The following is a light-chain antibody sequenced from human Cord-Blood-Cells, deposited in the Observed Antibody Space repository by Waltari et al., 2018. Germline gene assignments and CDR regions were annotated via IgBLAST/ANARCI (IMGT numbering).Light chain of an antibody. Sequence: QSALTQPASVSGSPGKSITISCTGTSSDVGSYNLVSWHQQHTGKAPNLIIYEGSNLPSGVSKRLSGSKSGNPASLTISGLQAEDEADYYCCSYAGSSTYVFGIG. V-gene: IGLV2-23*01. CDR1: SSDVGSYNL. CDR2: EGS. CDR3: CSYAGSSTYV. J-gene: IGLJ1*01.